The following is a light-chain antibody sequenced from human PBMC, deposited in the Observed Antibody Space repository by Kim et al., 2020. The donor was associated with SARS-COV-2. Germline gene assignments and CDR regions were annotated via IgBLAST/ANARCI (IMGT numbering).Light chain of an antibody. CDR3: QQDYDSSPYT. CDR2: DAS. J-gene: IGKJ2*01. V-gene: IGKV1-5*01. Sequence: GDRVTITCRATQSISGWFAWYQQKPGKAPKVLIYDASTLESRVPSRFRGSGSGAVFTLTISSLQPDDFATYYYQQDYDSSPYTF. CDR1: QSISGW.